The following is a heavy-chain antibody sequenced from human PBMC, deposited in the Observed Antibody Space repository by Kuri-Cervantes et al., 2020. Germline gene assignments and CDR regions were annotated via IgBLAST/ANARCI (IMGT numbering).Heavy chain of an antibody. V-gene: IGHV1-18*01. CDR1: GYTFTSYG. J-gene: IGHJ3*02. D-gene: IGHD3-9*01. CDR3: ARASRYFDWLSI. CDR2: ISAYNGNT. Sequence: ASVKVSCKASGYTFTSYGISWVRQAPGQGLEWMGWISAYNGNTKYSQKFQGRVTITRDTSASTAYMELSSLRSEDTAVYYCARASRYFDWLSIWGQGTMVTVSS.